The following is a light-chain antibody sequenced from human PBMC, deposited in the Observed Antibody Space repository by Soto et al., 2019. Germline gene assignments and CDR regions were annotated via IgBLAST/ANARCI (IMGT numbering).Light chain of an antibody. CDR3: TSYTASSTLNYV. CDR2: DVT. J-gene: IGLJ1*01. V-gene: IGLV2-14*03. Sequence: QSALTQPASVSGSPGQSVTISCTGTSSDVGGYNYVSWYQQYPGKAPELMIYDVTIRPSGVSNRFSGSKSGTTASLTISGLQAEDEADYHCTSYTASSTLNYVFGTGTKLTVL. CDR1: SSDVGGYNY.